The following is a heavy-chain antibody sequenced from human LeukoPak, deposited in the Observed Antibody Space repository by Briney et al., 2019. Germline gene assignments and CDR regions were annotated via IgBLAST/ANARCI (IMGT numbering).Heavy chain of an antibody. V-gene: IGHV3-11*06. J-gene: IGHJ4*02. D-gene: IGHD3-10*01. CDR1: GFTFSDYY. CDR3: ARQEGKRGYFFC. CDR2: ISSSSGYT. Sequence: GGSLRLSRAASGFTFSDYYMSWIRQAPGKGLEWVSYISSSSGYTNYADSVKGRFTISRDNAKNSLYLQMNSLRAEDTAVYYCARQEGKRGYFFCWGQGTLVTVSS.